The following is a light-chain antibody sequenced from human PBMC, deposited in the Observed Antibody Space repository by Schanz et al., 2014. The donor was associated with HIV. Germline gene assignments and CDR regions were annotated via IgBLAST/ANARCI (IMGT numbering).Light chain of an antibody. Sequence: EIVLTQSPGTLSLSLGERATLSCRASQSVSSNFLAWYQQKPNQAPRLLIFGASNRAIGIPDRFSGSESGTDFTLTISSLEPDDCAVYYCQQRSNWPPGYTFGQGTKLEIK. V-gene: IGKV3D-20*02. CDR3: QQRSNWPPGYT. CDR1: QSVSSNF. J-gene: IGKJ2*01. CDR2: GAS.